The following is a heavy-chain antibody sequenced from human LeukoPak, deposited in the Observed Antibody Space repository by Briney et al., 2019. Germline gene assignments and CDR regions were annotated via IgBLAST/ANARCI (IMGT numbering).Heavy chain of an antibody. CDR3: ARDPVDVRGVIVSPRGYGMDV. V-gene: IGHV3-48*01. D-gene: IGHD3-10*02. CDR1: GFTFSSYS. CDR2: ISSSSSTI. J-gene: IGHJ6*02. Sequence: GGSLRLSCAASGFTFSSYSMNWVRQAPGKGLEWVSYISSSSSTIYYADSVKGRFTISRDNAKNSLYLQMNSLRAEDTAVYYCARDPVDVRGVIVSPRGYGMDVWGQGTTVTVSS.